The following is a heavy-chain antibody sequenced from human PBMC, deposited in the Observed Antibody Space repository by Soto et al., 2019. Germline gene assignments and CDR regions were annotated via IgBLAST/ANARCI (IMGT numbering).Heavy chain of an antibody. J-gene: IGHJ4*02. CDR2: IYNSGLI. CDR3: ARSRRGAVATFDL. CDR1: GASVSSGGYY. Sequence: PSETLSLTCTVSGASVSSGGYYWSWIRQHPEKGLEWIGYIYNSGLISYNPSLKSRIVVSRDTSRNQLSLKVTSVTAADTAVCFCARSRRGAVATFDLWGQGTPVTVSS. D-gene: IGHD2-15*01. V-gene: IGHV4-31*03.